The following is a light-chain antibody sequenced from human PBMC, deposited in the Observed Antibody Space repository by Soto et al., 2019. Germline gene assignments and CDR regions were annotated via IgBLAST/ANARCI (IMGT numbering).Light chain of an antibody. J-gene: IGLJ2*01. Sequence: QSALTQPASVSGSPGQSITISCTGTSSDVGRYNLVSWYQRHPGKAPKLLLYEVTKRPSGISNRFSGSKSGNTASLTISGLQAEDEADYYCCSYAGSSTFVVFGGGTKLTVL. CDR2: EVT. V-gene: IGLV2-23*02. CDR1: SSDVGRYNL. CDR3: CSYAGSSTFVV.